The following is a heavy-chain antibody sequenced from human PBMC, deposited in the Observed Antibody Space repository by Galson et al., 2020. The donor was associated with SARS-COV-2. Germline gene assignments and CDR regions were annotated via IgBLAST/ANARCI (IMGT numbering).Heavy chain of an antibody. CDR1: GYTFTNYY. V-gene: IGHV1-2*02. CDR3: ARVHGKNAIKFRRDALDL. J-gene: IGHJ3*01. D-gene: IGHD2-15*01. Sequence: ASVKVSCKASGYTFTNYYLHWVRQAPGQGLEWMGWINPNSGGVYYAQEFQGRVTITRDTSISTAYMELNSLRSDDTAVYYCARVHGKNAIKFRRDALDLWGPGTKVTVSS. CDR2: INPNSGGV.